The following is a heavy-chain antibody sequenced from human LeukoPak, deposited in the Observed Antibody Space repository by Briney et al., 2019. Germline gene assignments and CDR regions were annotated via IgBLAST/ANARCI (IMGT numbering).Heavy chain of an antibody. Sequence: PGRSLRLSCTASGFTFGDYAMSWFRQAPGKGLEWVGFIRSKAYGGTTEYAASVKGRFTISRDDSKSIAYLQMNSLKTEDTAIYYCTRSAPSGIVGATASFDCWGQGTLVTVSS. J-gene: IGHJ4*02. CDR2: IRSKAYGGTT. CDR1: GFTFGDYA. D-gene: IGHD1-26*01. V-gene: IGHV3-49*03. CDR3: TRSAPSGIVGATASFDC.